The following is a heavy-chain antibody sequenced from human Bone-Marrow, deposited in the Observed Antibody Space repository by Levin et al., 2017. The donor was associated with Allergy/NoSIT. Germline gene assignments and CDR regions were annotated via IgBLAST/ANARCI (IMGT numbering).Heavy chain of an antibody. CDR2: ISTSGDST. J-gene: IGHJ4*02. Sequence: QAGGSLRLSCVASGFTVSNYGMSWVRQAPGKGLEWVSAISTSGDSTYYADSVKGRFTISRDNSKNTLYLQMNSLRAEDTAVYYCAKSQQWLYWVDYWGQGTLVTVSS. CDR3: AKSQQWLYWVDY. CDR1: GFTVSNYG. V-gene: IGHV3-23*01. D-gene: IGHD6-19*01.